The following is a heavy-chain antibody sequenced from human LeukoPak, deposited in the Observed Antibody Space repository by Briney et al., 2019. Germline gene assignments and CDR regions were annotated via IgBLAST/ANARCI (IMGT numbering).Heavy chain of an antibody. CDR3: ARDLYSSNDA. D-gene: IGHD6-13*01. CDR2: ISGSGGSS. J-gene: IGHJ5*02. CDR1: GFTFNSYA. V-gene: IGHV3-23*01. Sequence: GGSLRLSCAASGFTFNSYAMSWVRQAPGKGLEWVSTISGSGGSSYYADSVKGRFTISRDNAKNSLYLQMNSLRAEDTAVYYCARDLYSSNDAWGQGTLVTVSS.